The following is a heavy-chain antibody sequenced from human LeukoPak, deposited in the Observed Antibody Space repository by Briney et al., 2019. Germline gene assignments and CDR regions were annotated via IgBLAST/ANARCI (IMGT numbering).Heavy chain of an antibody. Sequence: GGSLRLSCAASGFTFSSYAMHWVRQAPGKGLEWVAVISYDGSNKYYADSVKGRFTISRDNSKNTLYLQMNSLRAEDTAVYYCAILGGDYRDYWGQGTLVTVSS. D-gene: IGHD2-21*02. CDR1: GFTFSSYA. V-gene: IGHV3-30*04. J-gene: IGHJ4*02. CDR2: ISYDGSNK. CDR3: AILGGDYRDY.